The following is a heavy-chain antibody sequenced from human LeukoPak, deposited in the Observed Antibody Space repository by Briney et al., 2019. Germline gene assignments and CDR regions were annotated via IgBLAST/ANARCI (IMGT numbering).Heavy chain of an antibody. J-gene: IGHJ3*02. V-gene: IGHV3-21*04. CDR1: GFTFSSYS. D-gene: IGHD3-22*01. CDR3: ARDLVPASSGYYDDAFDI. Sequence: GGSLRLSCAASGFTFSSYSMNWVRQAPGKGLEWVSSISSSSSYIYYADSVKGRFTIFRDNAKNSLYLQMNSLRAEDTAVYYCARDLVPASSGYYDDAFDIWGQGTMVTVSS. CDR2: ISSSSSYI.